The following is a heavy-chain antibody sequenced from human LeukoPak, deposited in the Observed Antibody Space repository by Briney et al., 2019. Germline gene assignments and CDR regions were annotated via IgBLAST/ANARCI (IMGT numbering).Heavy chain of an antibody. CDR1: GFTFSSYA. D-gene: IGHD3-22*01. CDR3: AKVDSSGYYHRLDY. V-gene: IGHV3-23*01. Sequence: HPGGSLRLSCAASGFTFSSYAMSWVRQAPGKGLEWVSTISGSGGSTYYADSVKGRFTISRDNSKNTLYLQMNSLRAEDTAVYYCAKVDSSGYYHRLDYWGQGTLVTVSS. J-gene: IGHJ4*02. CDR2: ISGSGGST.